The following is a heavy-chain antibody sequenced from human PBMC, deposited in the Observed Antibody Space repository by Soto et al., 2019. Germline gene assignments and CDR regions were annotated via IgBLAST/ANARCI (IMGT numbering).Heavy chain of an antibody. CDR3: AKDLFSGGSYPNWFDP. J-gene: IGHJ5*02. Sequence: QQQQVESGGGVVQPGRSLRLSCAASGFSFSSYGMHWVRQAPGKGLEWVALISYDGSNKFYADSVKGRFTISRDNSKNTLYLQVNSLRAEDTAVYYCAKDLFSGGSYPNWFDPWGQGTLVTVSS. D-gene: IGHD1-26*01. CDR2: ISYDGSNK. V-gene: IGHV3-30*18. CDR1: GFSFSSYG.